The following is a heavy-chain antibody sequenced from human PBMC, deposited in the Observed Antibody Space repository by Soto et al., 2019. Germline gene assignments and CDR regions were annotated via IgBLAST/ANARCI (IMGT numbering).Heavy chain of an antibody. V-gene: IGHV3-21*01. D-gene: IGHD3-16*02. CDR1: GFTFSSYS. CDR2: ISSSSSYI. Sequence: EVQLVESGGGLVKPGGSLRLSCAASGFTFSSYSMNWVRQAPGKGLEWVSSISSSSSYIYYADSMKGRFTISRDNAKNSLYLQMNSLRAEDTAVYYCARDSSYDYIWGSYRRLYYYMDVWGKGTTVTVSS. J-gene: IGHJ6*03. CDR3: ARDSSYDYIWGSYRRLYYYMDV.